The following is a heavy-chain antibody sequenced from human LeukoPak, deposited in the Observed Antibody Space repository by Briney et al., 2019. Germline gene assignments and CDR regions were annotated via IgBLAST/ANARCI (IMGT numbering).Heavy chain of an antibody. CDR3: AKQPIAAAGIQYYFDY. Sequence: GGSLRLSCAASGFTFSTYSMNWVRQAPGKGLEWVSSISSSSSYIYYADSVKGRFTISRDNAKNSLYLQMNSLIAEDTAVYYCAKQPIAAAGIQYYFDYWGQGTLVTVSS. D-gene: IGHD6-13*01. J-gene: IGHJ4*02. CDR1: GFTFSTYS. V-gene: IGHV3-21*04. CDR2: ISSSSSYI.